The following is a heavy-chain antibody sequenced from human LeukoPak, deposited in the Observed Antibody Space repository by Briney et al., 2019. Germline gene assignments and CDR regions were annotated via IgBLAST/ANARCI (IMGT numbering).Heavy chain of an antibody. D-gene: IGHD1-14*01. CDR2: ISAYNGDT. CDR1: GYTFTSYG. Sequence: ASVKVSCEASGYTFTSYGISWVRQAPGQGLEWMGWISAYNGDTKYSQKLQGRVTMTTDTSTSTAYMDLRSLRSDDTAVYYCAREASTTWPNWFDPWGQGTLVTVSS. V-gene: IGHV1-18*01. CDR3: AREASTTWPNWFDP. J-gene: IGHJ5*02.